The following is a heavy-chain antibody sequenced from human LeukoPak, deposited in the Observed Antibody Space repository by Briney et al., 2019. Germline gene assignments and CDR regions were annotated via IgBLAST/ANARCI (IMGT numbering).Heavy chain of an antibody. CDR2: ISGSGGST. D-gene: IGHD1-1*01. CDR3: TTDIPTGTDFDY. Sequence: GSLRLSCAASGFTFSSYAMSWVRQAPGKGLEWVSAISGSGGSTYYADSVKGRFTISRDNSKNTLYLQMNSLKTEDTAVYYCTTDIPTGTDFDYWGQGTLVTVSS. CDR1: GFTFSSYA. J-gene: IGHJ4*02. V-gene: IGHV3-23*01.